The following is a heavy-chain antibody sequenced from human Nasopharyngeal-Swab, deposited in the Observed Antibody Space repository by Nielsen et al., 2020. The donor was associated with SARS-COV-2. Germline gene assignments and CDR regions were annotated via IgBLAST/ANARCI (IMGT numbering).Heavy chain of an antibody. J-gene: IGHJ5*02. Sequence: ASVKVSCKASGYTFTRHAIHWVRQAPGQGLEWMGWINPNNGETKYSQKFQDRVTIIRDTSATIVYMELSSLRSRDTAVYYCAKAGASIPGNWFDRWGQGTLVSVSS. CDR1: GYTFTRHA. CDR2: INPNNGET. D-gene: IGHD2-21*01. CDR3: AKAGASIPGNWFDR. V-gene: IGHV1-3*01.